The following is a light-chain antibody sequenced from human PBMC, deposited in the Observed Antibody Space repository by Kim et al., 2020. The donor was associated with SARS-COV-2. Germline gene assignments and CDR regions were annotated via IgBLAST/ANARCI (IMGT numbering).Light chain of an antibody. CDR3: QAWDSSAAV. J-gene: IGLJ3*02. CDR2: QDG. CDR1: KLGDKY. Sequence: SVAPGQTASITCSGDKLGDKYACWYQQKPGQSPVLVIYQDGKRPSGISERFSGSNSGNTATLTISGTRAIDEADYYCQAWDSSAAVFGGGTKLTVL. V-gene: IGLV3-1*01.